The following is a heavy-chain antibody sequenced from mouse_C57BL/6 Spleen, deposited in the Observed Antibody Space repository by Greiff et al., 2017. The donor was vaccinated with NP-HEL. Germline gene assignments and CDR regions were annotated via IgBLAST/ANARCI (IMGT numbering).Heavy chain of an antibody. J-gene: IGHJ3*01. CDR2: ISNGGGST. CDR1: GFTFSDYY. V-gene: IGHV5-12*01. Sequence: DVKLQESGGGLVQPGGSLKLSCAASGFTFSDYYMYWVRQTPEKRLEWVAYISNGGGSTYYPDTVKGRFTISRDNAKNTLYLQMSRLKSEDTAMYYCARQGYSAWFAYWGQGTLVTVSA. CDR3: ARQGYSAWFAY. D-gene: IGHD2-3*01.